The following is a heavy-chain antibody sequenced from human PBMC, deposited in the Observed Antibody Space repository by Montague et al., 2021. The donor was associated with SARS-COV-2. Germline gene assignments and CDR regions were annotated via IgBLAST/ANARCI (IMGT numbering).Heavy chain of an antibody. V-gene: IGHV4-4*07. CDR2: TYISGST. Sequence: SETLSLTCTVSGDSISSTYYWSWIRQPAGKGLEWIGRTYISGSTNYNPSLKSRVTMSIDTSKNQFSLKLNSLTAADTAVYYCARGQQLDFDYWGQGTLVTVSS. J-gene: IGHJ4*02. CDR1: GDSISSTYY. D-gene: IGHD6-13*01. CDR3: ARGQQLDFDY.